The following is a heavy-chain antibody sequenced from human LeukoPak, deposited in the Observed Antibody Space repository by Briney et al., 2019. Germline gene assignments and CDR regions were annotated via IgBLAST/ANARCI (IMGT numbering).Heavy chain of an antibody. J-gene: IGHJ5*02. CDR1: GGSFSGYY. Sequence: SETLSLTCAVYGGSFSGYYWSWIRQPPGKELEWIGEINHSGSTNYNPSLKSRVTISVDTSKNQFSLKLSSVTAADTAVYYCARRGRNYYGSGSYRWFDPWGQGTLVTVSS. V-gene: IGHV4-34*01. CDR2: INHSGST. D-gene: IGHD3-10*01. CDR3: ARRGRNYYGSGSYRWFDP.